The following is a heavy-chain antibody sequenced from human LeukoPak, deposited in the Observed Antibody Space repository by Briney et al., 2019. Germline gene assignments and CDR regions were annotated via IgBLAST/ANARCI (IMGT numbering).Heavy chain of an antibody. CDR3: AREPSPHYSSSWYGYNWFDP. CDR1: GGSISSSSYY. V-gene: IGHV4-61*01. CDR2: IYYSGST. J-gene: IGHJ5*02. D-gene: IGHD6-13*01. Sequence: SETLSLTCTVSGGSISSSSYYWSWIRQPPGKGLEWIGYIYYSGSTNYNPSLKSRVTISVDTSKNQFSLKLSSVTAADTAVYYCAREPSPHYSSSWYGYNWFDPWGQGTLVTVSS.